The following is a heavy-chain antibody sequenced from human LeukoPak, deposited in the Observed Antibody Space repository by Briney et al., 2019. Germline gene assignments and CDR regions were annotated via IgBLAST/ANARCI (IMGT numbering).Heavy chain of an antibody. D-gene: IGHD2-2*01. CDR3: AKDLYQNCYFGMDV. Sequence: GGSLRRSCAASGFSFSSHAMSWVRQAPGKGVEWVSGISGSGGSTYYADTVKGRFTTSRDHPKNPLYLQMNSLRAEDTAGYSCAKDLYQNCYFGMDVWGAGTTVTVSS. V-gene: IGHV3-23*01. CDR1: GFSFSSHA. J-gene: IGHJ6*04. CDR2: ISGSGGST.